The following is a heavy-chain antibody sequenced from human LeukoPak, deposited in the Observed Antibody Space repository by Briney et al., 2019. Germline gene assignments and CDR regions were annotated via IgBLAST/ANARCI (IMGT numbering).Heavy chain of an antibody. V-gene: IGHV1-46*01. CDR1: GYTFTSYY. CDR2: INPSGGST. Sequence: EASVKVSCKASGYTFTSYYMHWVRQAPGQGLEWMGIINPSGGSTNYAQSFQGRVTMTRDTSMSTVYMELSSLRSEDTAVYYCARDRERGTRGALYYFDYWGQGTLVTVSS. CDR3: ARDRERGTRGALYYFDY. D-gene: IGHD2-2*01. J-gene: IGHJ4*02.